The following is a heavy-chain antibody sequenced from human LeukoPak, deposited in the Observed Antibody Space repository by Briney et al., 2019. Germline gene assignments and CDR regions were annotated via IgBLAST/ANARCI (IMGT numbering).Heavy chain of an antibody. V-gene: IGHV1-69*05. J-gene: IGHJ4*02. CDR2: IIPIFGTA. CDR1: GGTFSSYA. Sequence: ASVTVSCKASGGTFSSYAISWVRQAPGQGLEWMGGIIPIFGTANYAQQFQGRVTITTDESTSTAYMELSSLRPEDTAVYYCARDSWTSVGTQGDWGQGTLVTVSS. CDR3: ARDSWTSVGTQGD. D-gene: IGHD5-12*01.